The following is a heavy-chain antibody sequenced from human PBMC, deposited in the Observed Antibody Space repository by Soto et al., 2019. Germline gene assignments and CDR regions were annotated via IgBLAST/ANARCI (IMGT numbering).Heavy chain of an antibody. CDR3: ARDAYCSSTSCYEDYYYGMDV. V-gene: IGHV3-33*01. J-gene: IGHJ6*02. CDR2: RWYDGSNK. CDR1: GFTLSNYS. D-gene: IGHD2-2*01. Sequence: QVQLVESGGGVVQPGRSLRLSCAASGFTLSNYSMHWVRQAPGKGLEWVAVRWYDGSNKYYADSVKGRFTISRDNSKNTLYLQMNSLRAEDTAVYYCARDAYCSSTSCYEDYYYGMDVWGQGTTVTVSS.